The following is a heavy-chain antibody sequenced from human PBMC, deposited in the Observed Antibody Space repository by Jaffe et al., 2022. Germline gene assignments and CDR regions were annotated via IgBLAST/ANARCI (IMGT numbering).Heavy chain of an antibody. CDR2: IYYSGST. Sequence: QVQLQESGPGLVKPSETLSLTCTVSGGSISSYYWSWIRQPPGKGLEWIGYIYYSGSTNYNPSLKSRVTISVDTSKNQFSLKLSSVTAADTAVYYCAREGYYYDSSGYYSLNYYYYYYMDVWGKGTTVTVSS. V-gene: IGHV4-59*01. D-gene: IGHD3-22*01. CDR1: GGSISSYY. CDR3: AREGYYYDSSGYYSLNYYYYYYMDV. J-gene: IGHJ6*03.